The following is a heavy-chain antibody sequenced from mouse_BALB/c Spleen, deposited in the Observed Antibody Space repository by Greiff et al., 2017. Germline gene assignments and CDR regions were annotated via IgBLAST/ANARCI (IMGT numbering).Heavy chain of an antibody. V-gene: IGHV3-6*02. CDR1: GYSITSGYY. CDR3: AKRGYYYGSSYGAMDY. CDR2: ISYDGSN. D-gene: IGHD1-1*01. Sequence: EVKLQESGPGLVKPSQSLSLTCSVTGYSITSGYYWNWIRQFPGNKLEWMGYISYDGSNNYNPSLKNRISITRDTSKNQFFLKLNSVTTEDTATYYCAKRGYYYGSSYGAMDYWGQGTSVTVSS. J-gene: IGHJ4*01.